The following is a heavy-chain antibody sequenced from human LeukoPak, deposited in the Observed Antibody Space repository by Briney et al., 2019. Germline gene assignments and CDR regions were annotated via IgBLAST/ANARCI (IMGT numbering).Heavy chain of an antibody. J-gene: IGHJ4*02. D-gene: IGHD2-15*01. Sequence: PGGSLRLSCAASGFTFSHYAMHWVGRPPGKGLEWVAFVSAEGDRRYYADSVKGRFTISRDDSKTSLYLQMNSLRVEDTALYYCARDLTNHYSFDRWGQGALVTVSS. CDR3: ARDLTNHYSFDR. CDR2: VSAEGDRR. CDR1: GFTFSHYA. V-gene: IGHV3-30*01.